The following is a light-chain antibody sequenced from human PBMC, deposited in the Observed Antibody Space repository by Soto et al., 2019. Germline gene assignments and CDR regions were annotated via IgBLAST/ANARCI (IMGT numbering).Light chain of an antibody. CDR3: QQYGSSPPYT. Sequence: DIQLTQSPSFLSASVGDRVTITCRASQGISSFLAWYQQKPGGTPKLLIYAASTLQSGVPSRFSGSGSGTDFTLTITSLQPEDFATYYCQQYGSSPPYTFGQGTKLDIK. CDR1: QGISSF. J-gene: IGKJ2*01. CDR2: AAS. V-gene: IGKV1-9*01.